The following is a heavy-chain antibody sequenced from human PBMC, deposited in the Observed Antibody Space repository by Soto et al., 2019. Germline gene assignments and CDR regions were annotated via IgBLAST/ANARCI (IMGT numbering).Heavy chain of an antibody. Sequence: QVQLVQSGAEVKKPGASVKVSCEASGYTFTNYGISWVRQAPGQGLEWMGWISGYSGNTNYAQKLQGRVTMTTDTSTSTAYMELRSLRSDDTAVYYCARLDSSGYVCLYWGQGTLVTVSS. V-gene: IGHV1-18*01. CDR1: GYTFTNYG. J-gene: IGHJ4*02. CDR3: ARLDSSGYVCLY. CDR2: ISGYSGNT. D-gene: IGHD3-22*01.